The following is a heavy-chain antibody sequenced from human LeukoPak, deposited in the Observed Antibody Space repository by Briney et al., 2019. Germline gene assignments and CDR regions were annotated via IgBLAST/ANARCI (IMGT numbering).Heavy chain of an antibody. CDR1: GYTFTGYY. D-gene: IGHD6-19*01. CDR3: ARGVWRTAVSLDYYGMDV. J-gene: IGHJ6*02. V-gene: IGHV1-2*02. CDR2: INPNSGGT. Sequence: ASVKVSCKASGYTFTGYYMHWVRQAPGQGLEWMGWINPNSGGTNYAQKFQGRVTMTRDTSISTAYMELSRLRSDDTAVYYCARGVWRTAVSLDYYGMDVWGQGTTVTVSS.